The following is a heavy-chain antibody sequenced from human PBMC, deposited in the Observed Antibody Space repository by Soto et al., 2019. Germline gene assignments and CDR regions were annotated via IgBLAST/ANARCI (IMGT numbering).Heavy chain of an antibody. CDR2: IYYSGST. J-gene: IGHJ3*02. CDR1: GGSISSYY. CDR3: ARDCSSTSCYFAFDI. D-gene: IGHD2-2*01. V-gene: IGHV4-59*01. Sequence: SETLSLTCTVSGGSISSYYWSWIRQPPGKGLEWIGYIYYSGSTNYNPSLKSRVTISVDTSKNQFSLKLSSVTAADTAVYYCARDCSSTSCYFAFDIWGQGTMVTVSS.